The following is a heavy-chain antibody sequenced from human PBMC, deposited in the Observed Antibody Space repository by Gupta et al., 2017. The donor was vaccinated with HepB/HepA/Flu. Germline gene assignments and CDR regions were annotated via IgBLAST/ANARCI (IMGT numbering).Heavy chain of an antibody. V-gene: IGHV3-53*01. CDR3: AGSAGSFGGINDAFDI. CDR2: MYSGGGT. D-gene: IGHD3-3*01. J-gene: IGHJ3*02. CDR1: GFTVSSKY. Sequence: GSLRLACAASGFTVSSKYMSWVRQAPGKGLEWVSVMYSGGGTNYADSVRGRFTISRDTSKNTLSLQMDNLSVEDTAIYFCAGSAGSFGGINDAFDIWGQGTTVTVSS.